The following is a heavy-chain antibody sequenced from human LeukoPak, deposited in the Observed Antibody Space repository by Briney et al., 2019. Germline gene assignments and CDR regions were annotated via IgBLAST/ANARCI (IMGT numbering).Heavy chain of an antibody. J-gene: IGHJ4*02. CDR2: FSGSGGST. V-gene: IGHV3-23*01. CDR1: GFTFSSYA. Sequence: PGGSLRLSCAASGFTFSSYAMSWLRQAPGKGLEWVSAFSGSGGSTYYADSAKGRLTISRDHSKNTLYLQMNSLRAEDTAVYYCAKAERVVPAAPTDYWGQGTLVTVSS. CDR3: AKAERVVPAAPTDY. D-gene: IGHD2-2*01.